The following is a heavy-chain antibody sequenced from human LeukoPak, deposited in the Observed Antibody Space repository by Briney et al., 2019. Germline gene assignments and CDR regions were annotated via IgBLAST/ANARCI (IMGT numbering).Heavy chain of an antibody. CDR3: ARDGQENSFDY. Sequence: GESLKISCKGSGYSFSNYWIGWVRQLPGKGLEWMGIIYPADSDTRYSPSFQGQVTISVDKSITTAYLQWSSLKASDSAIYYCARDGQENSFDYWGQGTVVTVSS. J-gene: IGHJ4*02. V-gene: IGHV5-51*01. CDR2: IYPADSDT. CDR1: GYSFSNYW.